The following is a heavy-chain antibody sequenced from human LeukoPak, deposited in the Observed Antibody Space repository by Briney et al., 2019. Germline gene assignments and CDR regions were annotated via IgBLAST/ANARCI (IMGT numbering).Heavy chain of an antibody. CDR3: ARDLYYYGSGSYYPPGY. CDR2: ISYDGSNK. CDR1: GLTFSSYA. Sequence: LAGGSLTLSCTASGLTFSSYAMHWVRQAPGKGLEWVAVISYDGSNKYYADSVKGRFTISRDNSKNTLYLQMNSLRAEDTAVYYCARDLYYYGSGSYYPPGYWGQGTLVTVSS. D-gene: IGHD3-10*01. V-gene: IGHV3-30*01. J-gene: IGHJ4*02.